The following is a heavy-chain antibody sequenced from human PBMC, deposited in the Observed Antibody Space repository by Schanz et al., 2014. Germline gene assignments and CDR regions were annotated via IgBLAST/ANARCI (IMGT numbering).Heavy chain of an antibody. CDR1: GYNFTGYY. CDR2: INPNSGGT. V-gene: IGHV1-2*06. J-gene: IGHJ5*01. CDR3: ARDSDVAKYSLFDS. Sequence: QVQLVQSGAEVKKPGASVKASCKASGYNFTGYYMHWVRQAPGLGPERMGRINPNSGGTKYAQKLQGRVTMTTDTSISTAYMELSRLTFDDTAIYYCARDSDVAKYSLFDSWGQGTLVTVSS.